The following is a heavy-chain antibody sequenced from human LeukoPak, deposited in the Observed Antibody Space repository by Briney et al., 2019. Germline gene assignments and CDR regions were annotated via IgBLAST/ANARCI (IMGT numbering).Heavy chain of an antibody. CDR1: GFTFRSHG. CDR3: ARKQYSESSWVLGAFDL. Sequence: GGSLRLSCAASGFTFRSHGMHWVRLAPGKGLEWVAFISYDGGNKYYADSVKGRFTISRDNSQNTVYLQMNSLRVEDTALYYCARKQYSESSWVLGAFDLWGQGTMVIASS. J-gene: IGHJ3*01. CDR2: ISYDGGNK. D-gene: IGHD6-6*01. V-gene: IGHV3-30*03.